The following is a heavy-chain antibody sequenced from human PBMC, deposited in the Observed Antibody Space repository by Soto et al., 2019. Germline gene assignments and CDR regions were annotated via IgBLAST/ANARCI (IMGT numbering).Heavy chain of an antibody. V-gene: IGHV3-64*04. J-gene: IGHJ6*03. Sequence: GGSLRLCCSASGFTFSSFAMHWVRQAPGKGLEYVSAISVNEDNTYYADSVKGRFTISRDNAKNSLYLQMNSLRAEDTAVYYCARYGSYYDFCIGSMSRIHYYMDVWGKGTSVTVSS. CDR2: ISVNEDNT. CDR1: GFTFSSFA. D-gene: IGHD3-3*01. CDR3: ARYGSYYDFCIGSMSRIHYYMDV.